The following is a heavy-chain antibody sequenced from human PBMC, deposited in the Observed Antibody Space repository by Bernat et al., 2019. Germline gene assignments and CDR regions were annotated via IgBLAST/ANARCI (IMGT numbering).Heavy chain of an antibody. CDR2: LWHDGSRK. CDR1: GFSLRHYG. V-gene: IGHV3-33*01. D-gene: IGHD2-15*01. Sequence: QVQVVESGGGVVQPGRSLRLSCAASGFSLRHYGMHWVRQAPGKGLEWVAVLWHDGSRKYYADSVKGRFTVSRDNSEITLYLQMDSLRAEDTAVYYCARTYCSGGRCYFGAFDIWGRGTMVTVSS. J-gene: IGHJ3*02. CDR3: ARTYCSGGRCYFGAFDI.